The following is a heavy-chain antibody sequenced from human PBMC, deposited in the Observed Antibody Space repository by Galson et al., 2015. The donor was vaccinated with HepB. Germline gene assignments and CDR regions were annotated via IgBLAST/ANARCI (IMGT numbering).Heavy chain of an antibody. CDR2: FDPEHGET. CDR1: GYTLTELY. J-gene: IGHJ4*02. V-gene: IGHV1-24*01. D-gene: IGHD6-19*01. Sequence: SVKVSCKVSGYTLTELYMHWVRQAPGKGLEWMGGFDPEHGETIYAQKFQGRVTMTEDTSADTAYMELSSLRLEDTAVYYCAPDLVGGWYALQDEFDYWGQGTLVTVSS. CDR3: APDLVGGWYALQDEFDY.